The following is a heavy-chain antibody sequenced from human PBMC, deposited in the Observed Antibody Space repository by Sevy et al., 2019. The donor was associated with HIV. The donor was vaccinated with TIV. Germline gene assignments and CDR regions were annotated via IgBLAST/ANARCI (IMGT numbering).Heavy chain of an antibody. CDR1: GFTFSDYY. D-gene: IGHD2-2*02. V-gene: IGHV3-11*01. CDR3: SRGAGDCSSTSSYNFDY. CDR2: ISSSGSTI. Sequence: GGSLRLSCAASGFTFSDYYMSWIRQAPGKGLEWVSYISSSGSTIYYADSVKGRFTSSRDNAKNSLYLQMNSLSAEDTAVYYFSRGAGDCSSTSSYNFDYWGQGTLVTVSS. J-gene: IGHJ4*02.